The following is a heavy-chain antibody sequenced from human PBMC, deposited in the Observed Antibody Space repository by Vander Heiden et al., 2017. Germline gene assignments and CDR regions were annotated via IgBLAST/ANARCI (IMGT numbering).Heavy chain of an antibody. D-gene: IGHD3-22*01. CDR2: IWYDGSNK. CDR1: GFPSSDYG. CDR3: ARNYNSRGYPFPDY. Sequence: QVQLVESGGGVVKPGRSLKLSCAASGFPSSDYGMHWVRQAPGRGLEWVAVIWYDGSNKYHADSVKGRFTSSRDNSKNTLYLQMNSLRAEDTAVYYCARNYNSRGYPFPDYWGQGTLVTVSS. V-gene: IGHV3-33*01. J-gene: IGHJ4*02.